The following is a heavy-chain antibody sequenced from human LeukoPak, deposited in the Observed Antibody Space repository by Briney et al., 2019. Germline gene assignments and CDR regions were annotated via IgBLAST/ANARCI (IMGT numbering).Heavy chain of an antibody. J-gene: IGHJ6*02. CDR3: AKGRYDILTGYYGLGMDV. CDR1: GFTFSSYA. D-gene: IGHD3-9*01. CDR2: ISGSGGST. V-gene: IGHV3-23*01. Sequence: PGGSLRLSCAASGFTFSSYAMSWVRQAPGKGLEWVSAISGSGGSTYYADSVKGRFTISRDNSKNTLYLQMNSLRAEDTAVYYCAKGRYDILTGYYGLGMDVWGQGTTVTVSS.